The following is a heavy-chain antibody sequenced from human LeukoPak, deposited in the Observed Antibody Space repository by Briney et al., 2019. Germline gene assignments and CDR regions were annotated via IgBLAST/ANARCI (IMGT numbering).Heavy chain of an antibody. Sequence: PSQTLSLTCTVSGGSISSCDYYWSWIRQPPGKGLEWIGYIYYSGSTYYNPSLKSRVTISVDTSKNQFSLKLSSVTAADTAVYYCARVSIFGVVVHYWGQGTLVTVSS. CDR1: GGSISSCDYY. V-gene: IGHV4-30-4*08. J-gene: IGHJ4*02. CDR3: ARVSIFGVVVHY. CDR2: IYYSGST. D-gene: IGHD3-3*01.